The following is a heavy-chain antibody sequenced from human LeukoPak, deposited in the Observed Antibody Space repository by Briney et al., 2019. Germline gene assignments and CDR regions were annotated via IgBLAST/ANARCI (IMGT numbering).Heavy chain of an antibody. D-gene: IGHD2-2*01. J-gene: IGHJ4*02. CDR2: ISWNSGSI. Sequence: GGSLRLSCAASGFTFDDYAMHWVRQAPGKGLEWVSGISWNSGSIGYADSVKGRFTISRDNAKNSLYLQMNSLRAEDTALYYCAKQGCGSTSCYSESDYLDYWGQGTLVTVSS. CDR3: AKQGCGSTSCYSESDYLDY. V-gene: IGHV3-9*01. CDR1: GFTFDDYA.